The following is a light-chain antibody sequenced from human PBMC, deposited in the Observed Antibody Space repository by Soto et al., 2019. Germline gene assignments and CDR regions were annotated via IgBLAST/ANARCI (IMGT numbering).Light chain of an antibody. CDR3: QQYGSSPRT. Sequence: ELMMTQSPATLSVSPGEGVTLSFRASQGIGDTLAWYQHKPGQTPRLLIYDTSSRATGIPDRFSGSGSGTDFTLTISRLEPEDFAVYYCQQYGSSPRTFGQGTKLDIK. CDR2: DTS. V-gene: IGKV3-20*01. J-gene: IGKJ1*01. CDR1: QGIGDT.